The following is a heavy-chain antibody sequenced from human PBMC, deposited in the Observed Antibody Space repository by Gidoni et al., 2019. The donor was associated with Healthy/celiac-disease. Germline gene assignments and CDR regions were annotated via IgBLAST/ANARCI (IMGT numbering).Heavy chain of an antibody. CDR1: GFTFSSYD. CDR2: IGTAGDT. CDR3: ARYCSSTSCFQKDAFDI. Sequence: EVQLVESGGGLVQPGGSLRLSCAASGFTFSSYDMHWFRQATGKGLEWVSAIGTAGDTYYPGSVKGRFTISRENAKNSLYLQMNSLIAGDTAVYYCARYCSSTSCFQKDAFDIWGQGTMVTVSS. D-gene: IGHD2-2*01. J-gene: IGHJ3*02. V-gene: IGHV3-13*01.